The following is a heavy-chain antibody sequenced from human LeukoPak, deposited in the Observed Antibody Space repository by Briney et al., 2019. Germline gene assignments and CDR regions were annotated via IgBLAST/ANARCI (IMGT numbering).Heavy chain of an antibody. CDR3: AREGQWLVRNWSDP. J-gene: IGHJ5*02. Sequence: SQTLSLTCTVSGGSISSYYWSWIRQAAGKGLEYIGRIYNSGNINYNPSLKSRVTMSVDTSKNQFSLKLTSVTAADTAVYFCAREGQWLVRNWSDPWGQGILVTVSS. CDR1: GGSISSYY. D-gene: IGHD6-19*01. CDR2: IYNSGNI. V-gene: IGHV4-4*07.